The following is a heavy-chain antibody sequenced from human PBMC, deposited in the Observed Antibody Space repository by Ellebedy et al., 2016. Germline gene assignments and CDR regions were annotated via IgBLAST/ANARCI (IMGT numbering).Heavy chain of an antibody. CDR2: IYRSGST. D-gene: IGHD3-10*01. Sequence: SETLSLTCTVSGGSISSSSYYWGWIRQPPGKGLEWIGNIYRSGSTYYNPSLKSRVTISVDTSKNQFSLSLISVTAADTAVYYCASQPRVRGAPYYYGMDVWGQGTTVTVSS. CDR3: ASQPRVRGAPYYYGMDV. CDR1: GGSISSSSYY. J-gene: IGHJ6*02. V-gene: IGHV4-39*07.